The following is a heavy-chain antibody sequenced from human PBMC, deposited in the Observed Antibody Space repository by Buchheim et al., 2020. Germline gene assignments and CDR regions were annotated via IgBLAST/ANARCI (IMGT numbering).Heavy chain of an antibody. D-gene: IGHD2-15*01. CDR1: GFTFSSYG. CDR2: IWYAGSNK. Sequence: QVQLVESGGGVVQPGRSLRLSCAASGFTFSSYGMHWVRQAPGKGLEWVAVIWYAGSNKYYADSVKGRFTISRDNSKNTLYLQMNGLRAEDSAVYYCARDRFVVARRDYYFDSWGQGTL. J-gene: IGHJ4*02. CDR3: ARDRFVVARRDYYFDS. V-gene: IGHV3-33*01.